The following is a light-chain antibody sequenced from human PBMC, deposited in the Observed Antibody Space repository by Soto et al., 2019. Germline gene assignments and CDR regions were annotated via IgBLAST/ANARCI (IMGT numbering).Light chain of an antibody. J-gene: IGKJ2*01. CDR1: QSVTSGY. CDR3: QQYGSSPWYT. V-gene: IGKV3-20*01. CDR2: AAS. Sequence: EIVLTQSPGTLSLSPGERATLSCGASQSVTSGYLAWYQQKPGQAPRLLIYAASSRATGIPDRFSGSGSGTDFTLTISRLEPEDFAVYYCQQYGSSPWYTFGQGTKVEIK.